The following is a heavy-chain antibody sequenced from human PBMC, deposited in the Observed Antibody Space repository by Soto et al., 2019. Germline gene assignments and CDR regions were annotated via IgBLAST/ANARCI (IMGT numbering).Heavy chain of an antibody. CDR1: GGSFSGYY. V-gene: IGHV4-34*01. Sequence: QVQLQQWGAGLLKPSETLSLTCAVYGGSFSGYYWSWIRQPPGKGLEWIGEINHSGSTNYNPSLKSRVTISVDTSKNQFSLKLRSVTAADTAVYYCARGRPSYFDPWGQGTLVTVSS. D-gene: IGHD3-10*01. CDR2: INHSGST. J-gene: IGHJ5*02. CDR3: ARGRPSYFDP.